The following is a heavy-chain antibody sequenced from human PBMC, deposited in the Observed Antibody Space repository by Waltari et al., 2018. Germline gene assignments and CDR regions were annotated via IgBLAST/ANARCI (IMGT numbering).Heavy chain of an antibody. CDR3: ARGRIAASIWYFDL. CDR2: RWYDGSNK. V-gene: IGHV3-33*01. Sequence: QVQLVESGGGVVQPGRSLRLSCAASGFTFSSYGMHWVPQAPGKGLEWVAVRWYDGSNKSYADSVKGRFTISRDNSKNTLYLQMNSLRAEDTAVYYCARGRIAASIWYFDLWGRGTLVTVSS. J-gene: IGHJ2*01. D-gene: IGHD6-13*01. CDR1: GFTFSSYG.